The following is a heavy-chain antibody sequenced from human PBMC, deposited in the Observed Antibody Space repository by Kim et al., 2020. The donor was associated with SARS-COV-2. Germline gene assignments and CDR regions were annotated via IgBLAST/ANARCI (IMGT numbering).Heavy chain of an antibody. Sequence: GESLKISCKGSGYSFTSYWIGWVRQMPGKGLEWMGIIYPGDSDTRYSPSFQGQVTISADKSISTAYLQWSSLKASDTAMYYCARRARDGYNWNDAFDIWGQGTMVTVSS. D-gene: IGHD1-1*01. CDR2: IYPGDSDT. J-gene: IGHJ3*02. CDR1: GYSFTSYW. V-gene: IGHV5-51*01. CDR3: ARRARDGYNWNDAFDI.